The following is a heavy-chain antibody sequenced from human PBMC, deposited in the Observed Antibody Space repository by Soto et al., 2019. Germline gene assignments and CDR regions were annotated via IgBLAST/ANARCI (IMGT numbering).Heavy chain of an antibody. CDR1: GFTFSSYG. Sequence: PGGSLRLSCAASGFTFSSYGMHWVRQAPGKGLEWVAVIWYDGSNKYYADSVKGRFTISRDNSKNTLYLQMNSLRAEDTAVYYCARDHDHIDYYYGMAVWGQGTTVTVSS. J-gene: IGHJ6*02. CDR3: ARDHDHIDYYYGMAV. D-gene: IGHD1-1*01. CDR2: IWYDGSNK. V-gene: IGHV3-33*01.